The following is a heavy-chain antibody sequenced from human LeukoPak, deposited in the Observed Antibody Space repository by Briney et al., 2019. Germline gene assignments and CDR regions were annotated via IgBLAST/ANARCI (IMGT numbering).Heavy chain of an antibody. Sequence: ASVKVSCKASGYTFTSYYMHWVRQAPGQGLEWMGGIIPIFGTANYAQKFQGRVTITADESTSTAYMEQSSLRSEDTAVYYCARDPLIVGATTYYYGMDVWGQGTTVTVSS. CDR2: IIPIFGTA. D-gene: IGHD1-26*01. V-gene: IGHV1-69*13. CDR3: ARDPLIVGATTYYYGMDV. J-gene: IGHJ6*02. CDR1: GYTFTSYY.